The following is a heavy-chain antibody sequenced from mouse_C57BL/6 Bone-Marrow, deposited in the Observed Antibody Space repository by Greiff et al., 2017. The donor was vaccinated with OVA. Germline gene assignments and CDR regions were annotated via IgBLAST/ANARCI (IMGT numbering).Heavy chain of an antibody. D-gene: IGHD1-2*01. V-gene: IGHV1-19*01. Sequence: VQLKQSGPVLVKPGASVKMSCKASGYTFTDYYMNWVKQSHGKSLEWIGVINPYNGGTSYNQKFKGKATLTVDKSSSTAYMELNSLTSEDSAVYYCASPLRPYAMDYWGQGTSVTVSS. CDR2: INPYNGGT. CDR3: ASPLRPYAMDY. J-gene: IGHJ4*01. CDR1: GYTFTDYY.